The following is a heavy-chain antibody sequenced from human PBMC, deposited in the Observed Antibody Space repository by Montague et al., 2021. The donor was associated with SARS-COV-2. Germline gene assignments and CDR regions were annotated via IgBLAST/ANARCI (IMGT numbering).Heavy chain of an antibody. V-gene: IGHV4-39*01. CDR2: IHYRGST. J-gene: IGHJ6*02. CDR1: DDFINNKTYF. D-gene: IGHD4-23*01. CDR3: ARTTVVTPYYYYAMDV. Sequence: SETLSLTCTVSDDFINNKTYFWDWIRQPPGKGLEWIGSIHYRGSTHYNPSLKSRLTISVDTSRNQFSLKLSSVTAADTAVYFCARTTVVTPYYYYAMDVWGQGTTVTVFS.